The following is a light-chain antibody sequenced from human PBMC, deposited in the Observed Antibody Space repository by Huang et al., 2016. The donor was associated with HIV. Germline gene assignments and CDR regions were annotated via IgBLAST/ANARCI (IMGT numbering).Light chain of an antibody. CDR1: QSSSSY. V-gene: IGKV3-11*01. CDR3: QQRSNWPPEGT. J-gene: IGKJ1*01. Sequence: EIVLTQSPATLSLSPGERATLSCRARQSSSSYLAWYQQKPGQAPRPLLYDASNRAPGVPARFSGSGSGTDFTVTISSLEPEDFAVYYCQQRSNWPPEGTFGQGTKVEIK. CDR2: DAS.